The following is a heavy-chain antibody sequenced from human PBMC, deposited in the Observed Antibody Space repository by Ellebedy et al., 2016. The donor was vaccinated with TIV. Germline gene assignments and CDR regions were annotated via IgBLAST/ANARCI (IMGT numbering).Heavy chain of an antibody. CDR1: GYTFTGYY. Sequence: AASVKVSCKASGYTFTGYYMHWVRQAPGQGLEWMGWINPNSGGTNYAQKFQGRVTMTRDTSISTAYMELSRLRSDDTAVYYCARDSDSSGYWGDYWGQGTLVTVSS. J-gene: IGHJ4*02. D-gene: IGHD3-22*01. V-gene: IGHV1-2*02. CDR3: ARDSDSSGYWGDY. CDR2: INPNSGGT.